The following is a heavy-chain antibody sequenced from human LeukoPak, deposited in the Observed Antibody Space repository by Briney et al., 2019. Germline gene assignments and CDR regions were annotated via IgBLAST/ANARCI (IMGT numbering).Heavy chain of an antibody. CDR3: ARGLLYGDYSGY. D-gene: IGHD4-17*01. J-gene: IGHJ4*02. CDR2: MNPNSGNT. V-gene: IGHV1-8*01. CDR1: GYTFTIYD. Sequence: ASVKVSCKASGYTFTIYDINWFQKATGQGLDWMGWMNPNSGNTGYAQKFQGRVTMTRNTSISTAYMVLSSLRSEDTAVYYCARGLLYGDYSGYWGQGTLVTVSS.